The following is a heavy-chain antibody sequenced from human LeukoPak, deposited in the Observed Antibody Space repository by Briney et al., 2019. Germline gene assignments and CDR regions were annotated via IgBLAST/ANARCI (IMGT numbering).Heavy chain of an antibody. J-gene: IGHJ4*02. D-gene: IGHD4-23*01. V-gene: IGHV4-39*01. CDR3: ASPARNSMAFDY. Sequence: SETLSLTCTVSGGSISSSSYYWGWIRQPPGKGLEWIGSIYYSGSTYYNPSLKSRVTISVDTSKNQFSLKLSSVTAADTAVYYCASPARNSMAFDYWGQGTLVTVSS. CDR1: GGSISSSSYY. CDR2: IYYSGST.